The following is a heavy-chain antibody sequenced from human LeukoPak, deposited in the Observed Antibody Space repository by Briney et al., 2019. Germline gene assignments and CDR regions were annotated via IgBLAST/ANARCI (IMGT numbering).Heavy chain of an antibody. D-gene: IGHD3-22*01. CDR3: AIDSSAYYYWYFDL. CDR2: IIPIFGTA. Sequence: AASVKVSCKASGGTFSSYAISWVRQAPGQGLEWMGGIIPIFGTANYAQKFQGRVTITTDESTSTAYMELSSLRSEDTAVYYCAIDSSAYYYWYFDLWGRGALVIVSS. CDR1: GGTFSSYA. V-gene: IGHV1-69*05. J-gene: IGHJ2*01.